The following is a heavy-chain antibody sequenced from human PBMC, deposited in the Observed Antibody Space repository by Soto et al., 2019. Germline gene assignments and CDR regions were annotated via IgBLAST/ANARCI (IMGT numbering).Heavy chain of an antibody. Sequence: GSLSLSCAVSGFSLYDYHMSWIRQAPGKGLEWVSYINIGGSNKYYADSVKRRFSISSDDSKHSLYLQMDTMRVDDAATYYCARRIAAHTGQAMDLWGQGTTVTVYS. CDR1: GFSLYDYH. CDR2: INIGGSNK. CDR3: ARRIAAHTGQAMDL. D-gene: IGHD6-25*01. V-gene: IGHV3-11*01. J-gene: IGHJ6*02.